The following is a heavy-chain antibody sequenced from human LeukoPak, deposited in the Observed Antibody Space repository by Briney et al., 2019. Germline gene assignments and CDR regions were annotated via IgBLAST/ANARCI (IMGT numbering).Heavy chain of an antibody. Sequence: TVKVSCKTSGGTFLNYAISWVRQAPGQGLEWMGSIIPILGIANYAQKFQARVTLTADKSTSTAYMELSSLRSDDTAVYYCARASQDYYGSGSYYRGGDAFDIWGQGTMVTVSS. CDR2: IIPILGIA. D-gene: IGHD3-10*01. CDR3: ARASQDYYGSGSYYRGGDAFDI. CDR1: GGTFLNYA. V-gene: IGHV1-69*04. J-gene: IGHJ3*02.